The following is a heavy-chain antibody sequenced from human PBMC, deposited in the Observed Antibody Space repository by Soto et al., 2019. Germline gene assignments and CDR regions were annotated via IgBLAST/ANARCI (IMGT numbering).Heavy chain of an antibody. J-gene: IGHJ5*02. Sequence: QVQLVQSGAEVKEPGASVKVSCRTSGYTFTSYAIHWVRQAPGQRPEWMGWINVGNGNTKYSQSCQDRVTIPRDTSASTAYMELSSLRSEDRAVYFCAREGVVVMSKGFDTWGQGPLVTVSS. CDR2: INVGNGNT. V-gene: IGHV1-3*01. D-gene: IGHD3-3*01. CDR1: GYTFTSYA. CDR3: AREGVVVMSKGFDT.